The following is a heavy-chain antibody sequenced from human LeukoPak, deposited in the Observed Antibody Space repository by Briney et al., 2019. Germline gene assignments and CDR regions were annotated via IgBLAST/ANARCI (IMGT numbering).Heavy chain of an antibody. V-gene: IGHV4-31*03. J-gene: IGHJ4*02. CDR2: IYYSGST. CDR1: GGSISSGGYY. CDR3: ARTVVTAIMTGFDF. D-gene: IGHD2-21*02. Sequence: SETLSLTCTVSGGSISSGGYYWSWIRQHPGKGLEWIGYIYYSGSTYYNPSLKSRVTISVDTSKNQFSLKLSSVTAADTAVYYCARTVVTAIMTGFDFWGQGTLVTVSS.